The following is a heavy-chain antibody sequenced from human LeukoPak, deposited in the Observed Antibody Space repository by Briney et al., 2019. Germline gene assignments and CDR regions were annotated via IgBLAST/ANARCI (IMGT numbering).Heavy chain of an antibody. CDR2: IHNDSNDK. D-gene: IGHD3/OR15-3a*01. J-gene: IGHJ4*02. CDR3: ARVGHFDLSEEYYYIDF. Sequence: GRSLRLSCAASGFIFVRYAMHWVRQSPGKGLEGVAFIHNDSNDKYYADSVKGRFSISRDNVKSTLFLQMNSLRVDDAAVYYCARVGHFDLSEEYYYIDFWGQGTLVAVSS. V-gene: IGHV3-30*04. CDR1: GFIFVRYA.